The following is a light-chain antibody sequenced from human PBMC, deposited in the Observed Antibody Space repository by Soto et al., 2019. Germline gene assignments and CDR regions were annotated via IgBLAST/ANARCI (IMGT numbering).Light chain of an antibody. CDR3: QQYSSSSYT. V-gene: IGKV3-20*01. J-gene: IGKJ2*01. Sequence: EIVLTQSPGTLSLSPGERATLSCRASQSVSSSYLAWYQQKPGQAPRLIIYGASSRATGIPDMFSGSGSGTDFTLTISRLEPEDFAVYYCQQYSSSSYTFGQGTKLEIK. CDR1: QSVSSSY. CDR2: GAS.